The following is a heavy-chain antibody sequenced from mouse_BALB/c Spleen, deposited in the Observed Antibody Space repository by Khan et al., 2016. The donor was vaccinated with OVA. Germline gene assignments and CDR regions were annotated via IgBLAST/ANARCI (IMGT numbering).Heavy chain of an antibody. V-gene: IGHV2-9*02. CDR1: GFSLTSHG. CDR2: IWVGGST. CDR3: ARNREPDYFDY. J-gene: IGHJ2*01. Sequence: QVQLKESGPGLVAPSQSLSITCTVSGFSLTSHGVHWVRQPPGKGLEWLGVIWVGGSTNYNSALMSRLSISKDSSKSQVFLKMNSLQTGDTAMYYCARNREPDYFDYWGQGTTLTVSS.